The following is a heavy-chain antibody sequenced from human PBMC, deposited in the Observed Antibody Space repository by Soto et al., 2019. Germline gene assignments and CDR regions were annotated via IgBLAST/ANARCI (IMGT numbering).Heavy chain of an antibody. CDR2: ISGSGGST. V-gene: IGHV3-23*01. J-gene: IGHJ4*02. D-gene: IGHD6-19*01. CDR3: ARRSSGWYFDY. CDR1: GFTFSSYA. Sequence: EVQLLESGGGLVQPGGSLRLSCAASGFTFSSYAMNWVRQAPGKGLEWVSVISGSGGSTYYADSVKGRFTISRDNSKNTLYLQMNSLRAEDTAEYYCARRSSGWYFDYWGQGTLVTVSS.